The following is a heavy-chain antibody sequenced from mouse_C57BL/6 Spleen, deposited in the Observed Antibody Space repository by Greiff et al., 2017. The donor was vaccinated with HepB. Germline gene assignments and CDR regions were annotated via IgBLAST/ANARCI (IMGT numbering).Heavy chain of an antibody. V-gene: IGHV1-54*01. J-gene: IGHJ4*01. D-gene: IGHD4-1*01. Sequence: QVQLQQSGAELVRPGTSVKVSCKASGYAFTNYLIEWVKQRPGQGLEWIGVINPGSGGTTYNEKFKGKATLTADKSSSTAYMQLSSLTSEDSAVYFCAREETGTSRAMDYWGQGTSVTVSS. CDR1: GYAFTNYL. CDR2: INPGSGGT. CDR3: AREETGTSRAMDY.